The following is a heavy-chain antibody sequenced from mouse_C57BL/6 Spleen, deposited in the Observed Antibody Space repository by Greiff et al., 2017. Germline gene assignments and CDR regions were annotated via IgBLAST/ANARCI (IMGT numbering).Heavy chain of an antibody. J-gene: IGHJ1*03. V-gene: IGHV5-16*01. CDR2: INYDGSST. CDR1: GFTFSDYY. Sequence: EVQVVESEGGLVQPGSSMKLSCTASGFTFSDYYMAWVRQVPEKGLEWVANINYDGSSTYYLDSLKSRFIISRDNAKNILYLQMSSLKSEDTATYYCAREGYGKGFDVWGTGTTVTVSS. D-gene: IGHD1-1*01. CDR3: AREGYGKGFDV.